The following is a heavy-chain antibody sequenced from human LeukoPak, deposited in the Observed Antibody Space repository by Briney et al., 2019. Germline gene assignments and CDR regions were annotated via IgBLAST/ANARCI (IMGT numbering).Heavy chain of an antibody. V-gene: IGHV3-33*06. D-gene: IGHD3/OR15-3a*01. CDR1: GFTFNIHG. CDR3: AKGTGINHYHWIDP. Sequence: GGSLRLSCAASGFTFNIHGMHWVRQAPGKGLEWVAIIWHDGSNKYYTDSVKGRFTISRDNSENTVYLQMNSLRAEDTALYCAKGTGINHYHWIDPWGQGTQVTVSS. J-gene: IGHJ5*02. CDR2: IWHDGSNK.